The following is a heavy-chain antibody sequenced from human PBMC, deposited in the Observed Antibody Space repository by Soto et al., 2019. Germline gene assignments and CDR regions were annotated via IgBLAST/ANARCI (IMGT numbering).Heavy chain of an antibody. V-gene: IGHV1-69*13. J-gene: IGHJ6*02. Sequence: SVKVSCKASGGTFSSYAISWVRQAPGQGLEWMGGIIPIFGTANYAQKFQGRVTITADESTSTAYMELSSLRSGDTAVYYCATRAKLAAAGTDYYYGMDVWGQGTTVTVSS. CDR3: ATRAKLAAAGTDYYYGMDV. D-gene: IGHD6-13*01. CDR2: IIPIFGTA. CDR1: GGTFSSYA.